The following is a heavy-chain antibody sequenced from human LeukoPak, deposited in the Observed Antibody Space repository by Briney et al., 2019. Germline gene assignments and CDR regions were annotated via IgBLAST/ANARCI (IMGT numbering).Heavy chain of an antibody. J-gene: IGHJ3*02. V-gene: IGHV1-2*04. CDR2: INPNSGGT. D-gene: IGHD6-6*01. CDR3: ARGSSSTEGAFDI. Sequence: ASVKVFCKASGYTFTGYYMHWVRQAPGQGLEWMGWINPNSGGTNYAQKFQGWVTMTRDTSISTAYMELSRLRSDDTAVYYCARGSSSTEGAFDIWGQGTMVTVSS. CDR1: GYTFTGYY.